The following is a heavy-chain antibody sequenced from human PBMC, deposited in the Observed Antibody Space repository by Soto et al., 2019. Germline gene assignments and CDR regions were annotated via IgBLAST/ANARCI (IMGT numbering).Heavy chain of an antibody. CDR3: EIAGYSRRVIDY. D-gene: IGHD6-13*01. J-gene: IGHJ4*02. Sequence: VASVKVSCKASGYTFTSYGIIWVRQAPGQGLEWMGWISAYNGNTNYAQKLQGRVTMTTDTSTSTAYMELRSLRSDDTAVYYCEIAGYSRRVIDYWGQGTLVTVSS. CDR1: GYTFTSYG. V-gene: IGHV1-18*01. CDR2: ISAYNGNT.